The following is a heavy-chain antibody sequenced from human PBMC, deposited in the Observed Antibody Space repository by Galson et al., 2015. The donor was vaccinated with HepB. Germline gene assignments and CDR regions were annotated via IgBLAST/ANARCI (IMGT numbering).Heavy chain of an antibody. CDR3: ARDRYPYGMNV. CDR1: GFTLNIYA. J-gene: IGHJ6*02. CDR2: ICWNGGRI. Sequence: SLRLSCAASGFTLNIYAMHWARQPPGKALEWVPVICWNGGRIVYADSVKGRFTISRDNAKNSLYLQMNSLRVEDTALYYCARDRYPYGMNVWGQGTTVTVSS. D-gene: IGHD3-9*01. V-gene: IGHV3-9*01.